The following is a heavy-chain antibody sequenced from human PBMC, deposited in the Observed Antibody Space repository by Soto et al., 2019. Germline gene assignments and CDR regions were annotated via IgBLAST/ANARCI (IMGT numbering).Heavy chain of an antibody. CDR1: GFTFSRYW. D-gene: IGHD4-17*01. V-gene: IGHV3-74*01. CDR2: ITNDGSST. J-gene: IGHJ4*02. Sequence: EVQLVESGGGLVQPGESLRLSCAASGFTFSRYWMNWVRQGPGKGLVWVARITNDGSSTGYADSVKGRFTISRDNAKNTLYLQIDSLRAEDTAVYYCARDGDGDYPVDYWGQGTLVTVSS. CDR3: ARDGDGDYPVDY.